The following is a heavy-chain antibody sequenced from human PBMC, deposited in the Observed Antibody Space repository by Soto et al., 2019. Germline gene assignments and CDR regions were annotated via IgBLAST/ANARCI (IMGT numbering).Heavy chain of an antibody. CDR1: GYSFTTYW. CDR2: IYPEDSDT. V-gene: IGHV5-51*01. J-gene: IGHJ5*01. D-gene: IGHD6-19*01. Sequence: GESLKISCKVSGYSFTTYWIGWVRQMPGKGLECMGIIYPEDSDTRYSPSFRGQVTISADKSISTAYLQWSSLKASDTAMYYCERPFDTSGWYDSWGQGTLVTVSS. CDR3: ERPFDTSGWYDS.